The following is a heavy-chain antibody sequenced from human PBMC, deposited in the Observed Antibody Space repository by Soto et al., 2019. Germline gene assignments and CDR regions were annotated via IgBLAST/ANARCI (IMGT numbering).Heavy chain of an antibody. V-gene: IGHV4-4*02. Sequence: QVQLQESGPGLVKPSGTLSLTCAVSGESVSSPYWWCWVRQPPGKGLEWIGEVFHTGTTSYNPSLRSRVTISMDKSNNQFSLDLSSVTAADTAVYYCARSAGWYAVHSWGPGTLVVVSS. CDR1: GESVSSPYW. D-gene: IGHD6-19*01. CDR3: ARSAGWYAVHS. CDR2: VFHTGTT. J-gene: IGHJ4*02.